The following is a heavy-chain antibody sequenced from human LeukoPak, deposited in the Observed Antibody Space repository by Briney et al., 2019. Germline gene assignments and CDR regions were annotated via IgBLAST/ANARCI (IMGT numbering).Heavy chain of an antibody. Sequence: PGRSLTLSCAASGFSFSNSGMHWVRQAPGKGLEWVAVIWYDGSKKFYADSVKGRFTISRDNSDSTLYLQMNSLRAEDTAVYYCAREPEYFDYRGQGALVTVSS. V-gene: IGHV3-33*01. CDR3: AREPEYFDY. CDR1: GFSFSNSG. CDR2: IWYDGSKK. D-gene: IGHD1-14*01. J-gene: IGHJ4*02.